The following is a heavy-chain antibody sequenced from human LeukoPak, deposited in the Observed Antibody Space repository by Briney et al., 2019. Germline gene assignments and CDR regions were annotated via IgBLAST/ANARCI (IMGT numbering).Heavy chain of an antibody. CDR3: ARVKSLVRGVIKTNWFDP. J-gene: IGHJ5*02. CDR2: IYYSGST. V-gene: IGHV4-59*01. CDR1: GGSISSYY. Sequence: SETLSLTCTVSGGSISSYYWSWIRQPPGKGLEWIGYIYYSGSTNYNPSLKSRVTISVDTSKNQFSLKLSSVTAADTAVYYCARVKSLVRGVIKTNWFDPWGQGTLVTVSS. D-gene: IGHD3-10*01.